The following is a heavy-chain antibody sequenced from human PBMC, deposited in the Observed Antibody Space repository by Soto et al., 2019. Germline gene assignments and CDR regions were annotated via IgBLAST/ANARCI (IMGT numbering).Heavy chain of an antibody. CDR1: GRSFSGYY. V-gene: IGHV4-34*01. J-gene: IGHJ4*02. CDR2: INHSGST. D-gene: IGHD5-12*01. Sequence: QVQLQQWGAGLLKPSETLSLTCAVYGRSFSGYYWSWIPQPPGKGLEWIGEINHSGSTNYNPSLKSRVTISVDTSKNQFSLKLSSVTAADTAVYYCARGGRDGYTVWGQGTLVTVSS. CDR3: ARGGRDGYTV.